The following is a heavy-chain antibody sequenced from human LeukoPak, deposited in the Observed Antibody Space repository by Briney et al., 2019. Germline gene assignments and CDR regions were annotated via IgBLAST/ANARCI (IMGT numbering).Heavy chain of an antibody. D-gene: IGHD2-2*01. Sequence: GGALSLSCAASGFTFSNYGLHWVRQAGGKGREGVALICSDGSNKYYVDSVKGRFTISRDNSKNTLYLQMNSLRAEDTAVYYCARDTGYCSSTSCLNWFDPWGQGTLVTVSS. CDR3: ARDTGYCSSTSCLNWFDP. CDR2: ICSDGSNK. J-gene: IGHJ5*02. V-gene: IGHV3-33*01. CDR1: GFTFSNYG.